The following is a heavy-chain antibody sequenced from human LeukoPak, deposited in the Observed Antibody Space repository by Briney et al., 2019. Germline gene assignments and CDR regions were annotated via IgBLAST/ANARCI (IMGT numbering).Heavy chain of an antibody. CDR2: SYERGST. CDR3: TRDRELGY. Sequence: SETLSLTCTVSGGSISNFYWRWIRQPPGKGLEWIGWSYERGSTSYNPSLKRRVAISVDTSKNQFSLRLSSVTAADTAVYYCTRDRELGYWGRGTLVTVSS. D-gene: IGHD1-1*01. J-gene: IGHJ4*02. CDR1: GGSISNFY. V-gene: IGHV4-59*01.